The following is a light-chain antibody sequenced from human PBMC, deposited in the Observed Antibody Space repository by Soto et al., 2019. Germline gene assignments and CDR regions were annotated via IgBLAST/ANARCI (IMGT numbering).Light chain of an antibody. CDR2: AAS. V-gene: IGKV1-39*01. CDR1: QSISSY. CDR3: QQSYSTSWT. J-gene: IGKJ1*01. Sequence: DIQMTQSPSSLSASVGDRVTITCRASQSISSYLNWYQKKPGKAPKLLIYAASSLQSGVPSRFSGSGSGTDFTRTISSRQPEYFATDYFQQSYSTSWTCAQGTKVEI.